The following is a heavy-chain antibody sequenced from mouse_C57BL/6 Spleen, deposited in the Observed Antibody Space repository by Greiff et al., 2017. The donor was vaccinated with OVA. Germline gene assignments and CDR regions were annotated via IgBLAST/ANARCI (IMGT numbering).Heavy chain of an antibody. CDR2: ISSGSSTI. CDR3: ARDYYYGGFAY. Sequence: EVQLVESGGGLVKPGGSLKLSCAASGFTFSDYGMHWVRQAPEKGLEWVAYISSGSSTIYYADTVKGRFTISRDNAKNTLFLQMTSLRSEDTAMYYCARDYYYGGFAYWGQGTLVTVSA. J-gene: IGHJ3*01. D-gene: IGHD1-1*01. CDR1: GFTFSDYG. V-gene: IGHV5-17*01.